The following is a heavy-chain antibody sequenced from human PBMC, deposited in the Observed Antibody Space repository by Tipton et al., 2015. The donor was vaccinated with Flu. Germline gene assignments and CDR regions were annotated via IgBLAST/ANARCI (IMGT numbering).Heavy chain of an antibody. Sequence: LRLSCTVSGGSISSSSYYWGWIRQPPGKGPEWIGNIYYSGSTYSNPSLRSRVTISVDTSKNQFSLKLRSVTAADTAVYYCARDRGDNAGYFQHWGQGTLVTVSS. D-gene: IGHD4-17*01. CDR1: GGSISSSSYY. J-gene: IGHJ1*01. CDR3: ARDRGDNAGYFQH. V-gene: IGHV4-39*07. CDR2: IYYSGST.